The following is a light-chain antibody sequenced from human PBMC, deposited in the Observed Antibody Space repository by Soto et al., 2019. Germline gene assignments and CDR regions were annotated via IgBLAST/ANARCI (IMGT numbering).Light chain of an antibody. V-gene: IGLV2-14*03. CDR2: EVS. CDR3: SSYTSSSTRV. Sequence: ALTQPASVSGSPGQSITISCTGTSSDVGAYDYVSWYQQHPDKAPKLMIYEVSNRPSGVSNRFSGPKSVNTATLTISGLQAEDEADYYCSSYTSSSTRVFGTGTRSPS. J-gene: IGLJ1*01. CDR1: SSDVGAYDY.